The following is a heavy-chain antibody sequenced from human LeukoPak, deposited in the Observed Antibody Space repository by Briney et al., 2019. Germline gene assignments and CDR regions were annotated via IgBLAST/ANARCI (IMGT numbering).Heavy chain of an antibody. D-gene: IGHD3-10*01. CDR3: AGRGSGSYFDY. V-gene: IGHV3-23*01. J-gene: IGHJ4*02. CDR1: GFTFNTYG. Sequence: GGTLRLSCAASGFTFNTYGMNWVRQAPGKGLEWVSAISGSGGSTYYADSVKGRFTISRDNSRNTLYLQMHSLRAEDTAVYYCAGRGSGSYFDYWGQGTLVTVSS. CDR2: ISGSGGST.